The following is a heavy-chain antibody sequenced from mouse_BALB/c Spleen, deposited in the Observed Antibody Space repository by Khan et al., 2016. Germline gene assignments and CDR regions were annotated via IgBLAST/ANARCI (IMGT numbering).Heavy chain of an antibody. V-gene: IGHV9-3-1*01. CDR2: INTYPGEP. CDR3: ARPDYGSSRGFAY. D-gene: IGHD1-1*01. Sequence: QIQLVQSGPELKKPGETVRISCKASGYTFTNYGMNWVKQAPGKGLKWMGWINTYPGEPTYADDFKGRFAFSLETSASTAYLQINNLKNEDTATYFCARPDYGSSRGFAYWGQGTLVTVSA. J-gene: IGHJ3*01. CDR1: GYTFTNYG.